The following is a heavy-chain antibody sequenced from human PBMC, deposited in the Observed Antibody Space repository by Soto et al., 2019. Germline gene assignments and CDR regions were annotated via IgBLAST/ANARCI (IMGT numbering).Heavy chain of an antibody. CDR1: GDSVSSNSAA. Sequence: PSQTLSLTCAISGDSVSSNSAAWNWIRQSPSRGLEWLGRTYYRSKWYNDYAVSVKSRITINPDTSKNQFSLQLNSVTPEDTAVYYCARDRSSSSYYDYYGMDVWGQGTTVTVSS. V-gene: IGHV6-1*01. CDR2: TYYRSKWYN. CDR3: ARDRSSSSYYDYYGMDV. J-gene: IGHJ6*02. D-gene: IGHD6-6*01.